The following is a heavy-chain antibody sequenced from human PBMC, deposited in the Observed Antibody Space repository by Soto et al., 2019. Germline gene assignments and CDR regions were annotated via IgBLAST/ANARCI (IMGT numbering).Heavy chain of an antibody. CDR2: ISGSGGST. D-gene: IGHD6-6*01. Sequence: QPGGSLRLSCAASGFTFSSYAMSWVRQAPGKGLEWVSAISGSGGSTYYADSVKGRFTISRDNSKNTLYLQMNSLRAEDTAVYDCAKRVAYSSSPAYFDYWGQGTLVTVSS. V-gene: IGHV3-23*01. CDR1: GFTFSSYA. CDR3: AKRVAYSSSPAYFDY. J-gene: IGHJ4*02.